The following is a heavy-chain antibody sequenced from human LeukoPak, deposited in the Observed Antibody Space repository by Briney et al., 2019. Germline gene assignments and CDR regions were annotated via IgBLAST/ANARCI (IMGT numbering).Heavy chain of an antibody. CDR3: AKDISNPAMVYVFDY. Sequence: GGSLRLSCAASGFTFSSYAMSWVRQAPGKGLEWVSAISGSGGSTYYADSVKGRFTVSRDNSKNTLYLQMNSLRAEDTAVYYCAKDISNPAMVYVFDYWGQGTLVTVSS. CDR2: ISGSGGST. D-gene: IGHD5-18*01. V-gene: IGHV3-23*01. J-gene: IGHJ4*02. CDR1: GFTFSSYA.